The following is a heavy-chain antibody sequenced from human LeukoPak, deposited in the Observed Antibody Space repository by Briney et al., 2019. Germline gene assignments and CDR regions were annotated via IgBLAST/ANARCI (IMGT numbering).Heavy chain of an antibody. D-gene: IGHD1-7*01. V-gene: IGHV3-21*01. CDR2: ISSGSSYI. CDR3: ARDRDWNSGFDY. CDR1: GFTFSSYT. J-gene: IGHJ4*02. Sequence: GGSLRLSCAASGFTFSSYTMNWVRQAPGKGLEWVSIISSGSSYIHYADSVKGRFTISRDNAKNSLYLQMNSLRAEDTAVYYCARDRDWNSGFDYWGQETLVTVSS.